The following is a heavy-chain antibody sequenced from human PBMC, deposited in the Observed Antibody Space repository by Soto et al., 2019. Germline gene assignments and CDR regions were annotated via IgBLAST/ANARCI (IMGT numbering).Heavy chain of an antibody. V-gene: IGHV3-30-3*01. J-gene: IGHJ4*02. CDR3: ARAYGAYPPTRVVDC. CDR1: GFTFSTYA. CDR2: ISSDGSIT. D-gene: IGHD4-17*01. Sequence: QVQLVESGGGLVQPGRSRRLSCVASGFTFSTYALHWVRQAPGKGLEWVALISSDGSITFYADSVRGRFTISRDNSKNPLYLQMNSLRPEDTAVYYCARAYGAYPPTRVVDCWGQGTLVTVSS.